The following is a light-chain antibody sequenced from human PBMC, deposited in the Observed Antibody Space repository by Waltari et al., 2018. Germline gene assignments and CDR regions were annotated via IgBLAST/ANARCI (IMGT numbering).Light chain of an antibody. Sequence: DIQMPQSPSSLSASVGDRVLITCRASQNLRSYLHWYQQKPGKAPNLLTYAASNLQSGIPSRFSGGGSGTDFTLTISSLQPEDSATYYCQQSYSSPPHTFGQGTKLEIK. V-gene: IGKV1-39*01. CDR3: QQSYSSPPHT. J-gene: IGKJ2*01. CDR1: QNLRSY. CDR2: AAS.